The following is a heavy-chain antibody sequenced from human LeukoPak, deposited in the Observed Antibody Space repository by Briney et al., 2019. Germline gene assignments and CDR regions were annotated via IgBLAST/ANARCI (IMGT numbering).Heavy chain of an antibody. CDR3: ARQGRIAAAGTISPTYYYYMDV. J-gene: IGHJ6*03. Sequence: KPSETLSLTCTVSGGSISSYYWSWIRQPPGKGLEWIGYIYYIGSTNYNPSLKSRVTISVDTSKNQFSLTLSSVTAADTAVYYCARQGRIAAAGTISPTYYYYMDVWGKGTTVTVSS. CDR2: IYYIGST. D-gene: IGHD6-13*01. V-gene: IGHV4-59*08. CDR1: GGSISSYY.